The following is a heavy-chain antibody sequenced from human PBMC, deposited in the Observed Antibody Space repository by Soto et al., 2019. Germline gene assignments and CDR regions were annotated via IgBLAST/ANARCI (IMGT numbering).Heavy chain of an antibody. Sequence: ASVKVSCKTSGYTFSGYYIHWVRQAPGQGLEWLGWISPNSGGTNYAQRFQGRVTMTRDTSSSTVYMEMSRLTSDDTAVYYCTRARYCSGGTCFGNFFDPWGQGTLVTSPQ. CDR3: TRARYCSGGTCFGNFFDP. V-gene: IGHV1-2*02. J-gene: IGHJ5*02. D-gene: IGHD2-15*01. CDR1: GYTFSGYY. CDR2: ISPNSGGT.